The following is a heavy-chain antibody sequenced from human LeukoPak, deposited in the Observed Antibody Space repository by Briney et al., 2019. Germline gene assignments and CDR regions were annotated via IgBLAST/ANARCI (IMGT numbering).Heavy chain of an antibody. D-gene: IGHD4-17*01. V-gene: IGHV4-59*01. Sequence: SETLSLTCTVSGGSISSWYWSWIRQPPGKGLEWLGYIYYTGSTNYNPSLKSRVTISLDTSKNQCSLKLSSMSAADTAVYYCARGPTVNYLYYFDYWGKGTLVTVSS. CDR2: IYYTGST. J-gene: IGHJ4*02. CDR3: ARGPTVNYLYYFDY. CDR1: GGSISSWY.